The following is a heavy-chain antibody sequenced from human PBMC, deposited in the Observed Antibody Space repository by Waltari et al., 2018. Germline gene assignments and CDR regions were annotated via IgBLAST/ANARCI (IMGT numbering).Heavy chain of an antibody. J-gene: IGHJ3*02. D-gene: IGHD3-22*01. CDR3: ARGRDSSGYSVHDAFDI. Sequence: QVQLVQSGAEVKKPGSSVKVSCKASGGTFSSYAISWVRQAPGQGLEWMGGIIPIFGTANYAQKFQGRVTITADKSTSTAYMELSSLRSEDTAVYYCARGRDSSGYSVHDAFDIWGQGTMVTVSS. V-gene: IGHV1-69*14. CDR2: IIPIFGTA. CDR1: GGTFSSYA.